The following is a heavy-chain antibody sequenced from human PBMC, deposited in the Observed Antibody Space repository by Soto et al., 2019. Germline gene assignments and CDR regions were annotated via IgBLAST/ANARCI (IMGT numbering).Heavy chain of an antibody. CDR3: ARAPYYYDSSGYWAY. D-gene: IGHD3-22*01. CDR2: ISSSGSTI. CDR1: GFTFSDYY. J-gene: IGHJ4*02. V-gene: IGHV3-11*04. Sequence: PGGSLRLSCAASGFTFSDYYMSWIRQAPGKGLEWVSYISSSGSTIYYADSVKGRFTISRDNARNSLYLQMNSLRAEDTAVYYCARAPYYYDSSGYWAYWGQGTLVTVSS.